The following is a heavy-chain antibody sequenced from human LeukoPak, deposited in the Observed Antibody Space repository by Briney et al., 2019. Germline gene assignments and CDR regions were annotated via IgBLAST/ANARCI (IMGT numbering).Heavy chain of an antibody. J-gene: IGHJ4*02. Sequence: PGGSLTLSCAASGFTVSNNYMNWVRRAPGKGLEWVSLIYGGGSTNYADSVKGRFTISRDTSKNTLYLQMNSLRVEDTAVYYCEKGSRPGSSGYPNLDSWGQGTLVTVS. V-gene: IGHV3-53*01. D-gene: IGHD3-22*01. CDR2: IYGGGST. CDR3: EKGSRPGSSGYPNLDS. CDR1: GFTVSNNY.